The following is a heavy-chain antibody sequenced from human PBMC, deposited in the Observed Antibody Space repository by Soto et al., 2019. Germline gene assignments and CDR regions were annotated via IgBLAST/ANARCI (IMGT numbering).Heavy chain of an antibody. Sequence: QVQLVESGGGVVQPGRSLRLSCAASGFTFSSYGMHWVRQAPGKGLEGVAVIWYDGSNKYYADSVKGRFTISRDNSKNTLYLQMNSLRAEDTAVYYCARDTDTAMVDAFDIWGQGTMVTVSS. CDR1: GFTFSSYG. V-gene: IGHV3-33*01. D-gene: IGHD5-18*01. CDR2: IWYDGSNK. J-gene: IGHJ3*02. CDR3: ARDTDTAMVDAFDI.